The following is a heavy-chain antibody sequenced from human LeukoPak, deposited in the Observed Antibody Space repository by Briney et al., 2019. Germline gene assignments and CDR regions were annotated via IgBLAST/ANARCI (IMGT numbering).Heavy chain of an antibody. V-gene: IGHV3-30*03. Sequence: PGGSLRLSCAASGFTFSSYGMHWVRQAPGKGLEWVAVISYDGSNKYYADSVKGRFTISRENSKNTLYLQMNSLRAEDTAVYYCASTSGAIIFDAFDIWGQGTMVTVSS. CDR1: GFTFSSYG. CDR3: ASTSGAIIFDAFDI. CDR2: ISYDGSNK. D-gene: IGHD4/OR15-4a*01. J-gene: IGHJ3*02.